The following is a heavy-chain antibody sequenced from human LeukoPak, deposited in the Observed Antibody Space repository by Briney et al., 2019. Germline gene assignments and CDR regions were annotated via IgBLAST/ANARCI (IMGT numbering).Heavy chain of an antibody. CDR1: GGTFSSYA. CDR2: IIPIFGIA. V-gene: IGHV1-69*04. CDR3: ARGGRSTSTSSLNWFDP. J-gene: IGHJ5*02. Sequence: SVKVSCKASGGTFSSYAISWVRQAPGQGPEWMGRIIPIFGIANYAQKFQGRVTITADKSTSTAYMELSSLRSEDTAVYYCARGGRSTSTSSLNWFDPWGQGTLVTVSS. D-gene: IGHD2-2*01.